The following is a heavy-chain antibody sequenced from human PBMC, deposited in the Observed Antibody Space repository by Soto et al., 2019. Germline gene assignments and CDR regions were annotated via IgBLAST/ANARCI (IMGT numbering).Heavy chain of an antibody. D-gene: IGHD5-12*01. V-gene: IGHV3-30-3*01. Sequence: QVQLVESGGGLVQPGRSLRLSCAASGFTFSGYAMHWVRQAPGKGLVWVAGIPCDGNTKYYADSVKGRFTVSRDNSKNTLYVQMNNLSAEDTAMYYCAKETSAYEIDYWGQGTLVTVSS. CDR2: IPCDGNTK. CDR1: GFTFSGYA. CDR3: AKETSAYEIDY. J-gene: IGHJ4*02.